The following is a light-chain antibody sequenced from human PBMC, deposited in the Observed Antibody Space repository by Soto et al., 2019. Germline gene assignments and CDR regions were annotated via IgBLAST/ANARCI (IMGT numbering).Light chain of an antibody. V-gene: IGKV1-33*01. J-gene: IGKJ4*01. CDR2: DAS. CDR1: EHINNY. Sequence: DIQMTQSPPSLSASVGDRVTITCQASEHINNYLNWYQQIPGKAPKLLIYDASNLAAGAPSMFSGSVSGTAFTFAISGLQPDDVSTYYCQQYDSLPLTFGGGTKVDIK. CDR3: QQYDSLPLT.